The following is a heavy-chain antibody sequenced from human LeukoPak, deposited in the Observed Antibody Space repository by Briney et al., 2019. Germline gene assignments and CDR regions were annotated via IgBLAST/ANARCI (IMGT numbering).Heavy chain of an antibody. J-gene: IGHJ4*02. CDR2: ITGSGGTS. CDR3: AKESTQVIEVYFDS. Sequence: PGGSLRLSCTASGFPFSSCAMSWVRQAPGKGLQWVSSITGSGGTSYYADSVKGRFTISRDNSKNTLYLEMNSLRADDTAVYFCAKESTQVIEVYFDSWGQGTLVTVSS. D-gene: IGHD2/OR15-2a*01. CDR1: GFPFSSCA. V-gene: IGHV3-23*01.